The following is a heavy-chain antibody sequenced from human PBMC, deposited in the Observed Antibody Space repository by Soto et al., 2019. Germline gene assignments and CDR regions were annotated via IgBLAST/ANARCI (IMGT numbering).Heavy chain of an antibody. CDR3: AREYGSGSYYYYGMDV. Sequence: ASVKVSCKASGYTFTNYGISWVRQAPGQGLEWMGWINPNSGGTNYAQKFQGRVTMTRDTSISTAYMELSRLRSDDTTVYYCAREYGSGSYYYYGMDVWGQGTTVTVSS. J-gene: IGHJ6*02. CDR1: GYTFTNYG. D-gene: IGHD3-10*01. CDR2: INPNSGGT. V-gene: IGHV1-2*02.